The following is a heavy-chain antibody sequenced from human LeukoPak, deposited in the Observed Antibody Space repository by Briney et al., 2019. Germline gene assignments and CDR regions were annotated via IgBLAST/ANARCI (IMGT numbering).Heavy chain of an antibody. CDR3: ARQLFWSGYYTGV. D-gene: IGHD3-3*01. V-gene: IGHV4-34*01. J-gene: IGHJ6*03. CDR1: GGSFSGYY. CDR2: VNDSGSI. Sequence: SETLTLTCAVSGGSFSGYYWSWIRQPPGKGLELIGEVNDSGSINYNPSSGSRVTISVDVSKSRFSLKLSSVTAADTAVYYCARQLFWSGYYTGVWANGTTVTVSS.